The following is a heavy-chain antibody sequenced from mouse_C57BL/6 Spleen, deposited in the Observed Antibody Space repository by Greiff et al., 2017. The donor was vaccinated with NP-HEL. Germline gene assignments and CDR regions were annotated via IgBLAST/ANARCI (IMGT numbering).Heavy chain of an antibody. V-gene: IGHV5-17*01. Sequence: EVQLVESGGGLVKPGGSLKLSCAASGFTFSDYGMHWVRQAPEKGLEWVAYISSGSSTIYYADTVKGRFTISRDNAKNTLFLQMTSLRSEDTAMYYCAREGAEDAMDYWGQGTSVTVSS. CDR2: ISSGSSTI. J-gene: IGHJ4*01. CDR3: AREGAEDAMDY. CDR1: GFTFSDYG. D-gene: IGHD6-1*01.